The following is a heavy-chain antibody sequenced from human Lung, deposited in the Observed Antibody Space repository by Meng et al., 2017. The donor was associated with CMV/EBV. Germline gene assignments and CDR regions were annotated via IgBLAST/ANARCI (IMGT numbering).Heavy chain of an antibody. V-gene: IGHV3-11*01. CDR2: ISKGGPTI. D-gene: IGHD2-8*01. CDR1: GFTVTDHS. Sequence: GGSLRLSCAASGFTVTDHSMNWFRQAPGKGLEWVSYISKGGPTIYYADSVKGRFTISRDNAKNSLYLQMDSLRAEDTAVYYCGGTDGRGMDVWGQGTTVTVSS. J-gene: IGHJ6*02. CDR3: GGTDGRGMDV.